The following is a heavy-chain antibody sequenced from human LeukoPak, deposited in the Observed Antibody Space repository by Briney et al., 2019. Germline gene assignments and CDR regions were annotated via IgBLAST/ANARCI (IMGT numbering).Heavy chain of an antibody. CDR1: GFTLSSYW. J-gene: IGHJ3*02. D-gene: IGHD5-24*01. CDR3: AGSTMANVFDI. CDR2: IKSDGRST. Sequence: GGSLRLSCAASGFTLSSYWTHWVRPPPGRGLVWVSRIKSDGRSTSYADSVKGRFTITRDNAKKTLYLQMSSLRAEDTAVYYCAGSTMANVFDIWGQGTMVTVSS. V-gene: IGHV3-74*01.